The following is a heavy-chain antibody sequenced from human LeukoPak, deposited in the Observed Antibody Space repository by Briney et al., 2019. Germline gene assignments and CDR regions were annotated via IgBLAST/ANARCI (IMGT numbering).Heavy chain of an antibody. J-gene: IGHJ3*02. CDR2: ISSGSSYI. CDR1: GFTLSGYS. CDR3: ARDYGDYLSRAFDI. Sequence: GGSLRLSCAASGFTLSGYSMNWVRQAPGKGLEWVSSISSGSSYIYYTDSVKGRFTISRDNAKNSLYLQTNSLRAEDTAVYYCARDYGDYLSRAFDIWGQGTMVTVSS. V-gene: IGHV3-21*01. D-gene: IGHD4-17*01.